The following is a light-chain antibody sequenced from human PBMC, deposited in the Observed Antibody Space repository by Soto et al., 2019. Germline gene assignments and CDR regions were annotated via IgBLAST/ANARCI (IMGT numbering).Light chain of an antibody. Sequence: DIQMTQSPSSLSASVGDRVTITCQASQDISNYLYWYQQKPGKAPKLLIYDASNLEAGVPSRFSGSGTGTDVTFTISSLRAADIATYYCQQYDNLPFTFGGGTKVEIK. V-gene: IGKV1-33*01. CDR3: QQYDNLPFT. CDR1: QDISNY. CDR2: DAS. J-gene: IGKJ4*01.